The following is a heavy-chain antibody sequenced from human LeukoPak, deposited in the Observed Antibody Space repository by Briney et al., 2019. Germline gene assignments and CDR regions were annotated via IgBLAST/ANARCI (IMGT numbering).Heavy chain of an antibody. CDR2: ISSSSSYI. J-gene: IGHJ4*02. D-gene: IGHD6-19*01. CDR3: ARQQWLDGAYYFDY. Sequence: PGGSLRLSCAASGFTLSSSSMNWVRQAPGKGLELVSSISSSSSYIYYADSLKGRFTISRDNAKNSLYLQMDSLRAEDTAVYYCARQQWLDGAYYFDYWGEGTLVTVSS. CDR1: GFTLSSSS. V-gene: IGHV3-21*01.